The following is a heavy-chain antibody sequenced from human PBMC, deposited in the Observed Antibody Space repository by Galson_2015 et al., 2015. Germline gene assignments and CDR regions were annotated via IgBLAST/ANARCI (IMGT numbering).Heavy chain of an antibody. Sequence: SLRLSCAASGFTFSDYGMHWVRQAPGKGLEWVAVTWYDGSEKYYADSVKGRFTISRDNAKNNLYLRMNSLRVEDTAVYYCAREFLAGTTSPHYWGQGTLVTVSS. V-gene: IGHV3-33*01. CDR2: TWYDGSEK. J-gene: IGHJ4*02. CDR1: GFTFSDYG. CDR3: AREFLAGTTSPHY. D-gene: IGHD1-7*01.